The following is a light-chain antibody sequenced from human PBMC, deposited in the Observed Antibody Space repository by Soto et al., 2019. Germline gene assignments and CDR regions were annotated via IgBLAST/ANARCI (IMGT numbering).Light chain of an antibody. Sequence: QSALTQPASVSGSPGQSIAISCTGTSSDVGAYSHVSWYQQHPGKAPKLMIYDVNSRPSGVSDRFSGSKSGNTASLTISGLQAEDEADYYCSSYATSSVVFGGGTQLTVL. CDR2: DVN. V-gene: IGLV2-14*03. CDR3: SSYATSSVV. CDR1: SSDVGAYSH. J-gene: IGLJ2*01.